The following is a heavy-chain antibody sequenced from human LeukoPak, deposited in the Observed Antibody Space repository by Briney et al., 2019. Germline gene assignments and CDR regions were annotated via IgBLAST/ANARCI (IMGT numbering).Heavy chain of an antibody. CDR1: GFTFSSYA. Sequence: GRSLRLSCAASGFTFSSYAMHWVRQAPGKGLEWVAVISYDGSNKYYADSVKGRFTISRDNSKNTLYLQMNSLRAEDTAVYYCARDAELWFDYWGQGTLVTVSS. J-gene: IGHJ4*02. D-gene: IGHD2-21*01. CDR2: ISYDGSNK. CDR3: ARDAELWFDY. V-gene: IGHV3-30*04.